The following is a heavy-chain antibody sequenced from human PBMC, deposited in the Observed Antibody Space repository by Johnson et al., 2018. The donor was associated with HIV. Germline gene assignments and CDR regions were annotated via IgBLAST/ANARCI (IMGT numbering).Heavy chain of an antibody. CDR1: GFKFSDYH. J-gene: IGHJ3*02. D-gene: IGHD4/OR15-4a*01. CDR3: ARDSTPWGDDYVDYAVDI. CDR2: ISSSGSTI. V-gene: IGHV3-11*04. Sequence: QVQLVESGGGLVKPGGSLRLSCAASGFKFSDYHMSWIRQAPGKGLEWVSFISSSGSTIYYADSVKGRFTISRDNAKNSLFLQMNSLRAEDTAVYYCARDSTPWGDDYVDYAVDIWGQGTMVTVSS.